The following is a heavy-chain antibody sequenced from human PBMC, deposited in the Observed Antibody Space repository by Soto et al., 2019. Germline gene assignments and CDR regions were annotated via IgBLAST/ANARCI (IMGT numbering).Heavy chain of an antibody. CDR3: ARHVPYCSDTSHCAYGMDV. V-gene: IGHV4-59*08. J-gene: IGHJ6*02. CDR2: IYYNGST. Sequence: SETLSLTCTVSGGSIISYYWSWIRQPPWKGLEWIGYIYYNGSTNYNPSLKSRVTISVDTSKNQFSLKLSSVTAADTAVYYCARHVPYCSDTSHCAYGMDVWGQGTTVTVSS. CDR1: GGSIISYY. D-gene: IGHD2-2*01.